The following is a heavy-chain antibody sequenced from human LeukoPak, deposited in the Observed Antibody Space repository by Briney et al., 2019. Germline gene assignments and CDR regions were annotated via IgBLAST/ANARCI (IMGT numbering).Heavy chain of an antibody. CDR3: AKGGYYYDSSGYYPDY. D-gene: IGHD3-22*01. Sequence: PGGSLRLSCAASGFTFSSYGMHWVRQAPGKGLEWVAVISYDGSNKYYADSVKGRFTISRDNSKNTLYLQMNSLRAEDTAVYYCAKGGYYYDSSGYYPDYWGQGTLVTVSS. CDR1: GFTFSSYG. V-gene: IGHV3-30*18. CDR2: ISYDGSNK. J-gene: IGHJ4*02.